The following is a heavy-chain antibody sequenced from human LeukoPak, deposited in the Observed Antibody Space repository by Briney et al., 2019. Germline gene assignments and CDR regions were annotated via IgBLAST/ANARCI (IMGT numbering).Heavy chain of an antibody. D-gene: IGHD1-26*01. V-gene: IGHV4-4*07. J-gene: IGHJ4*02. Sequence: SETLSLTCTVSGGSISSYYWTWIRQSAGKGLEWIGRIYPSGSTSYSPSLKSLVTLSVDTSKNQFSLKLSSVTAADTAVYYCARETSGTYRDFDYWGQGTPVTVSS. CDR2: IYPSGST. CDR1: GGSISSYY. CDR3: ARETSGTYRDFDY.